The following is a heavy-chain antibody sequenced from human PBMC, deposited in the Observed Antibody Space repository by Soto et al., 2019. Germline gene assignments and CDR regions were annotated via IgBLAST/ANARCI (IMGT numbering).Heavy chain of an antibody. CDR3: VRCHTCGTDCYQNWFKT. D-gene: IGHD2-21*02. J-gene: IGHJ5*02. V-gene: IGHV3-53*02. Sequence: EVQLVETGGGLIQPGGSLRLSCAVSGFSVSDNFMSWVRQAPGKGLEWVSVIYWYGSTYYADSVKGRFAMSRVNSKNTLLLQMNRLRAEDTAVYYCVRCHTCGTDCYQNWFKTWGRGTLVTVSS. CDR2: IYWYGST. CDR1: GFSVSDNF.